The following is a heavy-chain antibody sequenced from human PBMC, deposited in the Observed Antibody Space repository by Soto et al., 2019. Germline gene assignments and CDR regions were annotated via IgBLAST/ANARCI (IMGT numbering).Heavy chain of an antibody. V-gene: IGHV3-9*01. CDR2: ISWNSGNI. CDR3: ARGKFAYGGFDI. D-gene: IGHD4-17*01. J-gene: IGHJ3*02. CDR1: GFTFDDYA. Sequence: PGGSLRLSCAASGFTFDDYAMHWVRQVLGKGLEWVSSISWNSGNIGYADSVKGRFTTSRDNAKNSLYLQMNSLRPEDTALYYCARGKFAYGGFDIWGQGTMVTVSS.